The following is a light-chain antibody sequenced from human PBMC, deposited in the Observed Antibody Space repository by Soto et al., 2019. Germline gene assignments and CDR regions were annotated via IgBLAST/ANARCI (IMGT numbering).Light chain of an antibody. CDR2: DVS. CDR3: QQRRNWPT. CDR1: QSISSY. V-gene: IGKV3-11*01. Sequence: IVLTQSPATLSLSPWERATLSCRASQSISSYLAWYQQKPGQAPRLLIYDVSNRATGIPDRFSGSGSGTDSTLTISSLEPEDFAVYYCQQRRNWPTFGQGTKVDIK. J-gene: IGKJ1*01.